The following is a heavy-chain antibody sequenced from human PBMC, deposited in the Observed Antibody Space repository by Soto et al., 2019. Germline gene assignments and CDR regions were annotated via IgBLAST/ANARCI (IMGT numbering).Heavy chain of an antibody. V-gene: IGHV3-33*01. J-gene: IGHJ4*02. Sequence: SLRVSCTASRFTFSSYGMHWVRNNPCKWLEFVAVIWYDGSNKYYADSVKGRFTISRDNSKNTLYLQMNSLRAEDTAVYYCARDADGQQLIMGVIDYWGQGALVTVS. CDR2: IWYDGSNK. D-gene: IGHD4-4*01. CDR3: ARDADGQQLIMGVIDY. CDR1: RFTFSSYG.